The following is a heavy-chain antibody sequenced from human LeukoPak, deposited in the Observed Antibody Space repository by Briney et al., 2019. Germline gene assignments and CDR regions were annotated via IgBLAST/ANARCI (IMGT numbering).Heavy chain of an antibody. CDR3: ARDRIGWLYMDV. CDR2: ISGNGGST. Sequence: GGSLRLSCAASGFTFSDYAIHWVRQCPGKGLEYVSTISGNGGSTFYANSVKGRFTISRDNSKNTLYLQMGSLRAEDTAVYYCARDRIGWLYMDVWGKGTTVTISS. CDR1: GFTFSDYA. V-gene: IGHV3-64*01. D-gene: IGHD6-19*01. J-gene: IGHJ6*03.